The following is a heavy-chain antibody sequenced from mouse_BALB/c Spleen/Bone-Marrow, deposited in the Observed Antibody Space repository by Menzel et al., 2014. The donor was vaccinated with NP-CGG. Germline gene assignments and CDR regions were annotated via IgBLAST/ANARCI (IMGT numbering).Heavy chain of an antibody. CDR3: ARDGSGFAY. V-gene: IGHV7-3*02. CDR1: GFTFTDYY. CDR2: IRNKANGYTT. J-gene: IGHJ3*01. Sequence: EVQLVESGGGLVQPGGSLRLSCATSGFTFTDYYMSWVRQPPGKALEWLGFIRNKANGYTTEYSASVKGRFTISRDNSQSILYLQMNTLRAEDSATYYCARDGSGFAYWGQGTLVTVSA.